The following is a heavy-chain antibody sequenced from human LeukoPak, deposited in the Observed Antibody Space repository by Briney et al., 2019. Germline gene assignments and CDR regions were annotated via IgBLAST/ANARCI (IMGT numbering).Heavy chain of an antibody. CDR2: ISRNGGST. Sequence: GGSLRLSCAASGFTFSSYAMHWVRQAPGKGLEYVSAISRNGGSTYYANSVKGRFTISRDNSKNTLYLQMGSLRAEDMAVYYCARDPGMGATKYYYYYGMDVWGQGTTVTVSS. V-gene: IGHV3-64*01. CDR1: GFTFSSYA. CDR3: ARDPGMGATKYYYYYGMDV. J-gene: IGHJ6*02. D-gene: IGHD1-26*01.